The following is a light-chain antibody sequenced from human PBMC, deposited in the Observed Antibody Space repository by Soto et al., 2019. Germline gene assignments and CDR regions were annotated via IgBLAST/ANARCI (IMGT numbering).Light chain of an antibody. CDR1: NDIKSY. CDR3: KQSYSTPL. V-gene: IGKV1-39*01. Sequence: DIQMTHDPSSLPASVGDRATITRLANNDIKSYLYWYQQKPGKAPQLLIYAVSSLQSGVPSRFSGSGSGTDFTLTISSLQPEDFATYYCKQSYSTPLFGQGTRLEIK. J-gene: IGKJ5*01. CDR2: AVS.